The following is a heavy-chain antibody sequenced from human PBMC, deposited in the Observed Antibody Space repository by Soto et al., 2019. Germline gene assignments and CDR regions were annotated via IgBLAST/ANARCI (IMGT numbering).Heavy chain of an antibody. D-gene: IGHD3-3*01. CDR2: IYYSGST. Sequence: PSETLSLTCTVSGGSISSSSYYWGWIRQPPGKGLEWIGSIYYSGSTYYNPSLKSRVTISVDTSKNQFSLKLSSVTAADTAVYYCARIITIFGVVSDYWGQGTLVTVSS. J-gene: IGHJ4*02. V-gene: IGHV4-39*01. CDR3: ARIITIFGVVSDY. CDR1: GGSISSSSYY.